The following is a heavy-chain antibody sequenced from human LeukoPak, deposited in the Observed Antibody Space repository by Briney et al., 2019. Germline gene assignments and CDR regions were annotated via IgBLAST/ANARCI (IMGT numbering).Heavy chain of an antibody. CDR1: GFTFSSYW. V-gene: IGHV3-7*05. CDR3: ARHREWSFDY. J-gene: IGHJ4*02. D-gene: IGHD3-3*01. Sequence: GGSLRLSCAASGFTFSSYWMTWVRQAPGKGLEWVANIKQAGSDKYYVDSVKGRFTISRDNAKNSLYLQMNSLRDEDTAVYYCARHREWSFDYWGLRTLVTVSS. CDR2: IKQAGSDK.